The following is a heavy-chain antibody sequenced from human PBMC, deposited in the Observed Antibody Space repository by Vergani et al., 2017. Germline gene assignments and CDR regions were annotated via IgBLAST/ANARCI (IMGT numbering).Heavy chain of an antibody. CDR1: GFTFNQYG. D-gene: IGHD1-14*01. V-gene: IGHV3-33*01. J-gene: IGHJ5*02. Sequence: QVQLVESGGGVVQPGRSLRLSCAASGFTFNQYGMHWVRQAPGKGLEWVAVTWCDGNNKQFADSVKARFPISRDNSKSTMNLQMNSLRDKDAGVYYCARDLRLLYNRFYPWGQGTLVTVSS. CDR2: TWCDGNNK. CDR3: ARDLRLLYNRFYP.